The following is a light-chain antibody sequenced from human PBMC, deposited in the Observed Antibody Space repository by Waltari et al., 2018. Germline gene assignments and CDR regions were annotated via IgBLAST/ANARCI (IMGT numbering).Light chain of an antibody. Sequence: QSALTQEXSLSGTVGQKVTLSCTGNSDNVGSYAVGWYQQISHGAPKTVMXXNSLPSGIXARXSASKSGXTASLTISGLQPEDEAXXYCSTWDYRLGGXVFGGGTKLTVL. CDR1: SDNVGSYA. CDR2: XNS. CDR3: STWDYRLGGXV. V-gene: IGLV1-44*01. J-gene: IGLJ3*02.